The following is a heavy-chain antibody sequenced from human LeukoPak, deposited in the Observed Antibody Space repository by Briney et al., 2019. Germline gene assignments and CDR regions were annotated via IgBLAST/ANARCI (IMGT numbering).Heavy chain of an antibody. CDR3: AKSPSPPGTAVAGTAPIDY. D-gene: IGHD6-19*01. Sequence: PGGSLRLSCAASGFTFSSYGMHWVRQAPGKGLEWVAFIRYDGSNKYYADSVKGRFTISRDNSKNTLYLQMNSLRAEDTAVYYCAKSPSPPGTAVAGTAPIDYWGQGTLVTVSS. V-gene: IGHV3-30*02. CDR1: GFTFSSYG. J-gene: IGHJ4*02. CDR2: IRYDGSNK.